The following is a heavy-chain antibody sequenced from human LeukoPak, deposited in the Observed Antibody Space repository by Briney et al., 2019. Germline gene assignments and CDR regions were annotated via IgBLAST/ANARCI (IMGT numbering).Heavy chain of an antibody. CDR1: GFTFASYE. V-gene: IGHV3-48*03. D-gene: IGHD1-26*01. CDR2: IRSSGSTI. CDR3: ARVGIVGATTGFDY. J-gene: IGHJ4*02. Sequence: GGSLRLSCSASGFTFASYEMIWVRQAPGKGLEWLSYIRSSGSTIYYADSVKGRFTIPRDSAKNSLYLQMNSLRAEDTAVYYCARVGIVGATTGFDYWGQGTLVTVSS.